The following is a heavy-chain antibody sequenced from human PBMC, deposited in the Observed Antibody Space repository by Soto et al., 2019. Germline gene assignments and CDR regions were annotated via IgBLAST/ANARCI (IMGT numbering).Heavy chain of an antibody. D-gene: IGHD1-26*01. J-gene: IGHJ4*02. CDR1: GYTFTSYG. CDR2: ISAYNGNT. Sequence: QVQLVQSGAEVKKPGASMKVSCKASGYTFTSYGISWVRQAPGQGLEWMGWISAYNGNTNYAQKLQGRVTMTTDTSAGTAYMELRSLRSDDTAVYYCARDFRLGQVGATGYWGQGTLVTVSS. CDR3: ARDFRLGQVGATGY. V-gene: IGHV1-18*04.